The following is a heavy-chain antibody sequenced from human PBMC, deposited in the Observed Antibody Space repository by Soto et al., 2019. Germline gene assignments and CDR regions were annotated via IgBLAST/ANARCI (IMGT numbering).Heavy chain of an antibody. CDR3: ASSGTVAGPSDY. V-gene: IGHV4-34*01. Sequence: QVQLQQWGAGLLKPSETLSLTCAVYGGSFSGYYWSWIRQPPGKGLEWIGEINHSGSTNYNPSLKSRVTISVDASKNQFSLKLSSVTAADTAVYYCASSGTVAGPSDYWGQGTLVTVSS. D-gene: IGHD6-19*01. CDR1: GGSFSGYY. CDR2: INHSGST. J-gene: IGHJ4*02.